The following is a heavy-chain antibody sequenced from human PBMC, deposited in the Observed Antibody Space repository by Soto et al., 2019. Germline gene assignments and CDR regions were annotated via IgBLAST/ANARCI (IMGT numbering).Heavy chain of an antibody. Sequence: QITLKESCPTLVKPTQTLTLTCTFSGFSLNTGGLGVGWIRQPPGKALEWLALIYWDGDKRYSPSLKSRLSSTTPTSNNQVVLTMTNIDPVDTATYYCAHSRCGGDCLRSYSSHYYYGMDVWGQGTTVTVSS. CDR3: AHSRCGGDCLRSYSSHYYYGMDV. V-gene: IGHV2-5*02. CDR2: IYWDGDK. D-gene: IGHD2-21*02. CDR1: GFSLNTGGLG. J-gene: IGHJ6*02.